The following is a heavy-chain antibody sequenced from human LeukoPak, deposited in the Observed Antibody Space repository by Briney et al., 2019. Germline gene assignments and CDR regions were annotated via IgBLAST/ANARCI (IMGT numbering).Heavy chain of an antibody. CDR2: ISAYNGNT. Sequence: ASVKVSCKTSGYTFTNYGISWVRQAPGQGLEWMGWISAYNGNTNYAQKLQDRVTMTTDTSTSTAYMELRSLRSDDTAVYYCARDYDILTGYLGFDYWGQGTLVTVSS. D-gene: IGHD3-9*01. CDR1: GYTFTNYG. J-gene: IGHJ4*02. V-gene: IGHV1-18*01. CDR3: ARDYDILTGYLGFDY.